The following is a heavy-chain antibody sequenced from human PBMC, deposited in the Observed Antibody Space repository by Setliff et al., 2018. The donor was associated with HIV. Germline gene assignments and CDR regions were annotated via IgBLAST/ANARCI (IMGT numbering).Heavy chain of an antibody. V-gene: IGHV1-69-2*01. CDR1: GFTFTDYY. J-gene: IGHJ4*02. CDR2: VDPEDGET. Sequence: ASVKVSCKASGFTFTDYYMHWVQQAPGKGLEWMGRVDPEDGETIYAEKFQGRVTITADTSTDTAYMELSSLRSEDTAVYYCATRTTGSYYDYFDYWGQGTLVTVSS. D-gene: IGHD1-26*01. CDR3: ATRTTGSYYDYFDY.